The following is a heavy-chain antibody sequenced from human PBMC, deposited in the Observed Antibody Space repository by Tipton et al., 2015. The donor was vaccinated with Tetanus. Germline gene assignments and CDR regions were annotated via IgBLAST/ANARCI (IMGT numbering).Heavy chain of an antibody. Sequence: GLVKPSQTLSLTCTVSGGSISSGGYYWSWIRQHPGKGLEWIGDIYNSGSTYYNPSLKSRVTILVDTTKNQFSLKLKSVTAADTAVYYCARDQARGARGWNYFDYWGQGSLVTVS. D-gene: IGHD1-26*01. CDR3: ARDQARGARGWNYFDY. J-gene: IGHJ4*02. V-gene: IGHV4-31*03. CDR2: IYNSGST. CDR1: GGSISSGGYY.